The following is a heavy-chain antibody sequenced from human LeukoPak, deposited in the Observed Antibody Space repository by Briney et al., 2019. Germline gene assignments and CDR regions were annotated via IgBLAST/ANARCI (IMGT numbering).Heavy chain of an antibody. Sequence: GSLRLSCAASGFTFSSYEMNWVRQAPGKGLEWVSYISSSGSTIYYADSVKGRFTISRDNAKNSLYLQMNSLRAEDTAVYYCAREEIVPAAYFDYWGQGTLVTVSS. CDR1: GFTFSSYE. CDR2: ISSSGSTI. J-gene: IGHJ4*02. CDR3: AREEIVPAAYFDY. D-gene: IGHD2-2*01. V-gene: IGHV3-48*03.